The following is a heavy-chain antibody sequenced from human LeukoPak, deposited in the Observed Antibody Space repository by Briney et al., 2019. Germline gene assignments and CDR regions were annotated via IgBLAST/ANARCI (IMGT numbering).Heavy chain of an antibody. D-gene: IGHD6-19*01. Sequence: SETLSLTCTVSGGSISSSSYYWGWIRQLPGRGLAWIGRIYYSGGTYYNPSLKSRGTISVDTSKTQWSRNLTSVTAADTAADYCARELQHWLVGGVDPWGQGTLVTVAS. CDR1: GGSISSSSYY. V-gene: IGHV4-39*07. J-gene: IGHJ5*02. CDR3: ARELQHWLVGGVDP. CDR2: IYYSGGT.